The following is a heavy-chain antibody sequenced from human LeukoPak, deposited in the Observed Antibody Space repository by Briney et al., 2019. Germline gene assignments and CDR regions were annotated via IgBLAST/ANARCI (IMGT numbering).Heavy chain of an antibody. CDR2: IKQDGSEI. CDR3: ARVGSSRAAPFDY. Sequence: GGSLRLSCAASGFTFSNYWMSWVRQAPGKGLEWVAYIKQDGSEIYYVDSVKGRFTVSRDNAKNSLFLQMNSLRAEDTAVYYCARVGSSRAAPFDYWGQGTLVTVSS. V-gene: IGHV3-7*03. D-gene: IGHD2-2*01. CDR1: GFTFSNYW. J-gene: IGHJ4*02.